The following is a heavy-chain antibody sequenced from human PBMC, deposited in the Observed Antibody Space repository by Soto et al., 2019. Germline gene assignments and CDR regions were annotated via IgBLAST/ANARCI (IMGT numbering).Heavy chain of an antibody. D-gene: IGHD7-27*01. Sequence: PSETLSLTCSVSGASINNYYWSWIRQPPGKGLEWIGYISYTGRTKYNPSLQSRVTISVDTSKNDFSLNLSSVTAADTAVYFCAREWGLLPYYVMNVWGHGTAVTVSS. CDR1: GASINNYY. CDR2: ISYTGRT. V-gene: IGHV4-59*01. J-gene: IGHJ6*02. CDR3: AREWGLLPYYVMNV.